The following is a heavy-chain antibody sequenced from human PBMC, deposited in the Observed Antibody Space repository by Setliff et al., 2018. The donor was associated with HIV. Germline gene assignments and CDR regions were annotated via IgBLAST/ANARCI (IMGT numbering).Heavy chain of an antibody. CDR1: GYAITSGFY. J-gene: IGHJ6*02. CDR2: IYHSGST. D-gene: IGHD2-2*01. Sequence: SETLSLTCAVSGYAITSGFYWGWIRQPPGKGLEWIGSIYHSGSTNYNPSLKSRVTMSVDTSKNQFSLKLSSVTAADTAVYYCARDGCSSTSCYGVYYYYGMDVWGQGTTVTVSS. V-gene: IGHV4-38-2*02. CDR3: ARDGCSSTSCYGVYYYYGMDV.